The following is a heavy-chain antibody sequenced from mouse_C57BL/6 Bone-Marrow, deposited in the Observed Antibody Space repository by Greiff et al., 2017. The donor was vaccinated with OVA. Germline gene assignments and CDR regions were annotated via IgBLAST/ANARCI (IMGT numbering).Heavy chain of an antibody. V-gene: IGHV5-6*01. D-gene: IGHD2-3*01. CDR3: ARQGIYDGYYGAMDY. CDR2: ISSGGSYT. Sequence: EVMLVESGGDLVKPGGSLKLSCAASGFTFSSYGMSWVRQTPDKRLEWVATISSGGSYTYYPDSVKGRFTISRDNAKNTLYLQMSSLKSEDTAMYYGARQGIYDGYYGAMDYWGQGTSVTVSS. CDR1: GFTFSSYG. J-gene: IGHJ4*01.